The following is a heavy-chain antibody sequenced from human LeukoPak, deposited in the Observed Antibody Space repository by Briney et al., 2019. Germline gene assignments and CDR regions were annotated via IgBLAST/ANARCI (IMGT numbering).Heavy chain of an antibody. Sequence: SETLSLTCTVSGGSISSGGYCWSWIRQHPGKGLEWIGYIYYSGSTYYNPSLKSRVTISVDTSKNQFSLKLSSVTAADTAVYYCARTNYGSGSSNFDYWGQGTLVTVSS. J-gene: IGHJ4*02. CDR3: ARTNYGSGSSNFDY. V-gene: IGHV4-31*03. CDR1: GGSISSGGYC. D-gene: IGHD3-10*01. CDR2: IYYSGST.